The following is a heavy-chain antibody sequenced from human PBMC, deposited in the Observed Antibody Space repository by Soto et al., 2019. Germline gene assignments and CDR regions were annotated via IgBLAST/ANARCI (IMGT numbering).Heavy chain of an antibody. CDR2: IYWDDDK. J-gene: IGHJ4*02. D-gene: IGHD3-10*01. CDR1: GFSLSTSGVG. Sequence: SGPTLVNPTQTLTLTCTFSGFSLSTSGVGVGWIRQPPGKALEWLALIYWDDDKRYSPSLKSRLTITKDTSKNQVVLTMTNMDPVDTATYYCAHTKLSLWFPQSRLDYFDYWGQGTLVTVSS. V-gene: IGHV2-5*02. CDR3: AHTKLSLWFPQSRLDYFDY.